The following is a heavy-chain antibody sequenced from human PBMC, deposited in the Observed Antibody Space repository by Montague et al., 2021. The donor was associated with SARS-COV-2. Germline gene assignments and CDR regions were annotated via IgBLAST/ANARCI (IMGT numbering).Heavy chain of an antibody. CDR1: GDSISSYY. D-gene: IGHD3-10*01. CDR3: ASIPTRLNTVRGVIDN. CDR2: LYITGST. Sequence: SETLSLTCTVSGDSISSYYWSWIRQSAGKGLEWIGRLYITGSTNYNSALEGRVTMSVDTSRNQFYLKLTSVTAADTAVYYCASIPTRLNTVRGVIDNWGQGVLVTVS. J-gene: IGHJ4*02. V-gene: IGHV4-4*07.